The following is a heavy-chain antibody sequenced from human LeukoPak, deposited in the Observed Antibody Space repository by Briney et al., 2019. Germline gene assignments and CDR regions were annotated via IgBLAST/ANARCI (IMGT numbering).Heavy chain of an antibody. CDR2: IYYSGST. CDR1: GGSISSYY. Sequence: SETLSLTCTVSGGSISSYYWSWIRQPPGKGLEWIGYIYYSGSTNYNPALKSRVTISVDTSKNQFSLKLSSVIAADTAVYYCTRAVYYDSSGYLFGYWGQGTLVTVSS. D-gene: IGHD3-22*01. V-gene: IGHV4-59*01. CDR3: TRAVYYDSSGYLFGY. J-gene: IGHJ4*02.